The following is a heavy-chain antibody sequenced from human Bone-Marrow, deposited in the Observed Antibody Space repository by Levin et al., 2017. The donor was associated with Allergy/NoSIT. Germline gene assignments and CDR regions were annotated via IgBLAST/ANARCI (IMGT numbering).Heavy chain of an antibody. Sequence: KAGESLKISCKASGYTLTSHYIHWVRQAPGEGLEWVGWINPVSGGTIYAQKFQGRVIMTRDTSISTAYMELSSLRSNDTAVYYCARGLYGDRFDYWGQGTLVTVSS. J-gene: IGHJ4*01. CDR3: ARGLYGDRFDY. CDR1: GYTLTSHY. V-gene: IGHV1-2*02. CDR2: INPVSGGT. D-gene: IGHD4-17*01.